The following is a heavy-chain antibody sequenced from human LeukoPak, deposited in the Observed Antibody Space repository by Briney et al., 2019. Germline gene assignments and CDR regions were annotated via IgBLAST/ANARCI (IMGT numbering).Heavy chain of an antibody. J-gene: IGHJ4*02. V-gene: IGHV3-23*01. CDR3: AKGNPYYYDSSGYYYFDY. D-gene: IGHD3-22*01. CDR1: GFTFSSYG. Sequence: GGSLRLSCAASGFTFSSYGMHWVRQAPGKGLEWVSAISGSGGSTYYADSVKGRFTISRDNSKNTLYLQMNSLRAEDTAVYYCAKGNPYYYDSSGYYYFDYWGQGTLVTVSS. CDR2: ISGSGGST.